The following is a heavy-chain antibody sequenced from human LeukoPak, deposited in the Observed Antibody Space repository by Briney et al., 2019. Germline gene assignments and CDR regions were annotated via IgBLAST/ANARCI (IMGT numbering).Heavy chain of an antibody. CDR1: GYTFTSYD. CDR3: ARERGYSGYDYRYYYMDV. CDR2: MNPNSGNT. J-gene: IGHJ6*03. Sequence: GASVKVSCKASGYTFTSYDINWVRQATGQGLEWMGWMNPNSGNTGYAQKFQGRVTITRNTSISTAYMELSRLRSEDTAVYYCARERGYSGYDYRYYYMDVWGKGTTVTVSS. D-gene: IGHD5-12*01. V-gene: IGHV1-8*03.